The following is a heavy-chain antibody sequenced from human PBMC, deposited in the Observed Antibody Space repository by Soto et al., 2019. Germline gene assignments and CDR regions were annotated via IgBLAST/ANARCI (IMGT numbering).Heavy chain of an antibody. CDR2: IHYSGST. CDR3: ARHEGNGNVWPLDY. V-gene: IGHV4-39*01. Sequence: SETLSLTCNVSGVSIKSHYWAWIRQSPGKGLEWIGNIHYSGSTYYMPSLRSRVTLSVDTSKNQFSLRLTSVTAEDTAVYYCARHEGNGNVWPLDYWGQGILVTVSS. D-gene: IGHD2-8*01. J-gene: IGHJ4*02. CDR1: GVSIKSHY.